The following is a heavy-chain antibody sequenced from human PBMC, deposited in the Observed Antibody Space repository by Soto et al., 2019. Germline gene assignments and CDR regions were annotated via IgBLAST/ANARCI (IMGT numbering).Heavy chain of an antibody. CDR1: GGSISSYY. Sequence: SETLSLTCTVSGGSISSYYWSWIRQPPGKGLEWIGYIYYSGSTNYNPSLKSRVTISVDTSKNQFSLKLSSVTAADTAVYYCAGVMGWGSYSTPSGTFDYWGQETLVTVSS. CDR2: IYYSGST. J-gene: IGHJ4*02. CDR3: AGVMGWGSYSTPSGTFDY. D-gene: IGHD3-16*01. V-gene: IGHV4-59*01.